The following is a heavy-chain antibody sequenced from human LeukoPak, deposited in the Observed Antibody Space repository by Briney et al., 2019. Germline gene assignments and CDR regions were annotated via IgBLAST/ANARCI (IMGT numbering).Heavy chain of an antibody. Sequence: GGSLRLSCAASGXTVSSNYMSWVRQAPGKGLEWVSVIYSGGSTYYADSVKGRFTISRDNSKNTLYLQMNSLRAEDTAVYYCARESPGAAAGTFDYWGQGTLVTVSS. J-gene: IGHJ4*02. CDR3: ARESPGAAAGTFDY. D-gene: IGHD6-13*01. CDR2: IYSGGST. CDR1: GXTVSSNY. V-gene: IGHV3-66*01.